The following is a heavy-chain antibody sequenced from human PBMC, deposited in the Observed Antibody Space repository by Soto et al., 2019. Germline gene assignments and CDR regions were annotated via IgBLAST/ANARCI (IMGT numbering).Heavy chain of an antibody. V-gene: IGHV4-39*01. CDR3: ARHGERTIRSLNWFDP. Sequence: SETLSLTCTVSEGCDSFRSNNHYWVWIRQPPGKGLEWVGSIYYGGSTYYNPSLMSRVTISADTSKNQFSLKVNSVTVADTAVYYCARHGERTIRSLNWFDPWGQGTLVTVSS. CDR1: EGCDSFRSNNHY. CDR2: IYYGGST. J-gene: IGHJ5*02. D-gene: IGHD4-17*01.